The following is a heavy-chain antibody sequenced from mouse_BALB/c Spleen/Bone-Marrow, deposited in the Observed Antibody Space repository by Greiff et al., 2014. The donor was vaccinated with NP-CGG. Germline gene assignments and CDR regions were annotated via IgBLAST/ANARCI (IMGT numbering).Heavy chain of an antibody. J-gene: IGHJ1*01. Sequence: VQLQQSGPELVKPGASVKISCKASGYTFTDYNMHWVKQSHGKSLEWIGYIYPYNGGTGYNQKFKSKATLTVDNSSSTAYMELRSLTSEDSAVYYCARSYGNWYFDVWGAGTTVTVS. CDR1: GYTFTDYN. V-gene: IGHV1S29*02. CDR2: IYPYNGGT. CDR3: ARSYGNWYFDV. D-gene: IGHD2-10*02.